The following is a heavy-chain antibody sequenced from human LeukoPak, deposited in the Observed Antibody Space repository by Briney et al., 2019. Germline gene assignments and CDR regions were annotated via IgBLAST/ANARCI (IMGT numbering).Heavy chain of an antibody. CDR3: ARDSYDSGTYYDC. J-gene: IGHJ4*02. D-gene: IGHD3-22*01. CDR2: INPNSGGA. V-gene: IGHV1-2*02. Sequence: GSLKVSCKASGYTFTAYYMHWVRQAPGQGLEWMGWINPNSGGANYAQTFQGRVTMTRDKSITTAYMELSRLRSDDTALYYCARDSYDSGTYYDCWGQGTVVTVSS. CDR1: GYTFTAYY.